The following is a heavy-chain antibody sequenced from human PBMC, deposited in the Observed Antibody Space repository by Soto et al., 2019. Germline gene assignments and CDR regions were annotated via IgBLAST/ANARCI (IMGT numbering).Heavy chain of an antibody. CDR2: IYWDDDK. D-gene: IGHD2-15*01. CDR3: APRPSYCIYGNCYSGFDY. Sequence: QITLKESGPTLVKPTQTLTLTCTFSGFSLSTSGVGVGWIRQPPGKALEWLALIYWDDDKRYSPSLKSRHTIPKDTSKNQAVPTMTNMDPVDTATYYCAPRPSYCIYGNCYSGFDYWGQGTLVTVSS. CDR1: GFSLSTSGVG. J-gene: IGHJ4*02. V-gene: IGHV2-5*02.